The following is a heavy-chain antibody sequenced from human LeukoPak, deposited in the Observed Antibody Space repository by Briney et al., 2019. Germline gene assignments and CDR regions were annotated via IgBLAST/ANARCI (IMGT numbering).Heavy chain of an antibody. Sequence: SETLSLTCTVSGGSISSYCWGWIRQPPGKGLEWIGYIYYSGSTNYNPSLKSRVTISVDTSKNQFSLKLSSVTAADTAVYYCARHLITMVRGVIIEGAFDIWGQGTMVTVSS. CDR2: IYYSGST. J-gene: IGHJ3*02. CDR3: ARHLITMVRGVIIEGAFDI. V-gene: IGHV4-59*08. D-gene: IGHD3-10*01. CDR1: GGSISSYC.